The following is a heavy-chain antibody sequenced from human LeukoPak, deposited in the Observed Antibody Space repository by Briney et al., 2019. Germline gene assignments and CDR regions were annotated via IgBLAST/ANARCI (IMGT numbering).Heavy chain of an antibody. Sequence: SETLSLTCVVSDYSITSGDYWAWIRQPPGKGLEWIGSIYNSVSTSYNPSLKSRVTMSVDPSKNQFSLNLRSVTAADTAVYFCARNMSTEGWFDSWGRGALVTVSS. V-gene: IGHV4-38-2*01. CDR2: IYNSVST. CDR1: DYSITSGDY. J-gene: IGHJ5*01. D-gene: IGHD5/OR15-5a*01. CDR3: ARNMSTEGWFDS.